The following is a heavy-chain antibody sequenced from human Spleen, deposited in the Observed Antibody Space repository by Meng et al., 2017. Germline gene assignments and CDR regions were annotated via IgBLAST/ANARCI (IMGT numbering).Heavy chain of an antibody. J-gene: IGHJ4*02. CDR3: ARAFCRGGGCYTFDY. Sequence: WAAVLLNPSGTLSLTCTVSGYSVSSANYYWSWIRQPPGKELEWIGYIFYSGSTIYNPSLKSRVTMSVDTSKNQFSLNLSSVTAADTAVYYCARAFCRGGGCYTFDYWGQGTLVTVSS. CDR1: GYSVSSANYY. V-gene: IGHV4-61*01. CDR2: IFYSGST. D-gene: IGHD2-15*01.